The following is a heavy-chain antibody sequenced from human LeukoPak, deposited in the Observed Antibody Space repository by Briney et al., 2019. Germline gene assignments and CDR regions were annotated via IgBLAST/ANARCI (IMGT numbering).Heavy chain of an antibody. V-gene: IGHV4-4*07. CDR2: IYTSGST. CDR1: GGSISSYY. CDR3: ARGGWEVVDNWFDP. D-gene: IGHD1-26*01. Sequence: SETLSLTCTVSGGSISSYYWSWIRQPAGKGLEWIGRIYTSGSTNYNPSLKSRVTISVDKSKNQFSLKLTSVTAADTAVYYCARGGWEVVDNWFDPWGQGTLVTVSS. J-gene: IGHJ5*02.